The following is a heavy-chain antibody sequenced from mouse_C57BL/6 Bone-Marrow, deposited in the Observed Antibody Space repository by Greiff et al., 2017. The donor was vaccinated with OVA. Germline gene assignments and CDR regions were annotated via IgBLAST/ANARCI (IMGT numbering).Heavy chain of an antibody. J-gene: IGHJ2*01. CDR2: IYPGDGDT. Sequence: QVQLQQSGPELVKPGASVKISCKASGYAFSSSWMNWVKQRPGKGLEWIGRIYPGDGDTNYNGKFKGKATLTADKSSSTAYMQLSSLTSEDSAVYFCASPYYYGTPYYFDYWGQGTTLTVSS. CDR1: GYAFSSSW. V-gene: IGHV1-82*01. D-gene: IGHD1-1*01. CDR3: ASPYYYGTPYYFDY.